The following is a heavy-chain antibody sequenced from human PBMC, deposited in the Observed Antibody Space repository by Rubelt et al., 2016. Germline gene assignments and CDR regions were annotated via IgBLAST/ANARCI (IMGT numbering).Heavy chain of an antibody. CDR3: ARFASGKASHFDF. V-gene: IGHV4-59*12. Sequence: QVQLQESGPGLVKPSETLSLTCAVSGGSISTYYWSWIRQPPGKGLEWIGYIYYIGSTNYNPSLKSRVTISVDTSKNQFSLKVTSVTAADTAVYYCARFASGKASHFDFWGQGTLVTVSS. J-gene: IGHJ4*02. CDR2: IYYIGST. D-gene: IGHD3-10*01. CDR1: GGSISTYY.